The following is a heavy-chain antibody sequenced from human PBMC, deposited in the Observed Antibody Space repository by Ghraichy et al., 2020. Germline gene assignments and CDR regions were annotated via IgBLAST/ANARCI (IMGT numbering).Heavy chain of an antibody. Sequence: GGSLRLSCVGSGFTFSKYETNWVRQAPGKGLEWVAYISDGGSPTYYADSVKGRFTISRDNAKNSLFLQMDSLRVEDTALYYCARAISDDYDYWSGFFYPLDVWGKGTTVTVSS. J-gene: IGHJ6*04. CDR1: GFTFSKYE. CDR2: ISDGGSPT. CDR3: ARAISDDYDYWSGFFYPLDV. V-gene: IGHV3-48*03. D-gene: IGHD3-3*01.